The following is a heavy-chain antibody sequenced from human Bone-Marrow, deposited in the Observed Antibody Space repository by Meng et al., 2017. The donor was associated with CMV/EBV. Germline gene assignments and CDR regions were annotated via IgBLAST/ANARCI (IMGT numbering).Heavy chain of an antibody. J-gene: IGHJ4*02. CDR3: AKGRSDSWHQLDH. CDR1: GFTFSSYA. D-gene: IGHD6-13*01. V-gene: IGHV3-23*03. Sequence: GESLKISCAASGFTFSSYAMSWVRQAPGKGLEWVSVIYSGGSSTYYADSVKGRFTISRDNSKNMMYLQMNSLRPEDTALYYCAKGRSDSWHQLDHWAQGTLATVSS. CDR2: IYSGGSST.